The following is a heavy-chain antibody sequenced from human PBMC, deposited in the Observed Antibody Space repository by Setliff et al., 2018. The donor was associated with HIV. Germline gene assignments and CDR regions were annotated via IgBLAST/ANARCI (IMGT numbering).Heavy chain of an antibody. D-gene: IGHD3-16*02. CDR1: GYTFTNYD. CDR3: ARGWGLTCYDYEWGNYHYRYAMEV. Sequence: GASVKVSCKASGYTFTNYDINWVRQATGQGLEWMGWMSPKSGSTGYAQKFQGRVTISVDTSKNQFSLRLTSMTAADTAVYYCARGWGLTCYDYEWGNYHYRYAMEVWGQGTTVTVSS. V-gene: IGHV1-8*03. J-gene: IGHJ6*02. CDR2: MSPKSGST.